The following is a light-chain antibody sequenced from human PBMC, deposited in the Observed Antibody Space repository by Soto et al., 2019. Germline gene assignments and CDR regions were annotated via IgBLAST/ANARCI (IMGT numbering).Light chain of an antibody. Sequence: QSVLTQPPSASSTPGQTVTISCSGSTSNIGTFYVYWYQHLPGTAPKLLIYLGDQRASGVSDRFSGSKSGTSASLAINGLRSDDEADYYCAAWDDNLNAYVFGVGPSSPS. J-gene: IGLJ1*01. CDR3: AAWDDNLNAYV. V-gene: IGLV1-47*02. CDR2: LGD. CDR1: TSNIGTFY.